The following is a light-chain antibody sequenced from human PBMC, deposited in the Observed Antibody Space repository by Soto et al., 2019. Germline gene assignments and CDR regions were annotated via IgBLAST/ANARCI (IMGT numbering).Light chain of an antibody. V-gene: IGKV1-33*01. CDR2: DAS. CDR3: QQYDNLPLT. J-gene: IGKJ4*01. Sequence: DIKMTQSPSSLSASVGGRVTITCQASQDIKNYLNWYQQKSGKAPNIIIYDASDLETGVPSRFSGSGSGTDCTFTINSLQPEDIATYYCQQYDNLPLTLGGGTKVDIK. CDR1: QDIKNY.